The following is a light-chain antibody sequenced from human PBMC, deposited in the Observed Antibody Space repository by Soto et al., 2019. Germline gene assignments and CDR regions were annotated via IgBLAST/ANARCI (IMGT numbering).Light chain of an antibody. Sequence: EVMMTQSPATLFVSPGERATLSCRASQSVSSSLAWYQQKPGQAPRLLIYGASTRATGIPARFSGSGSGTEFTLTISSLEFADSAVYHCQQHSNWITFGQGTRLEMK. J-gene: IGKJ5*01. V-gene: IGKV3-15*01. CDR1: QSVSSS. CDR2: GAS. CDR3: QQHSNWIT.